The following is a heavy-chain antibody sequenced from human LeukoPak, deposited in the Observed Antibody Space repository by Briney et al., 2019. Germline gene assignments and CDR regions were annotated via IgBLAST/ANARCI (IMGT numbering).Heavy chain of an antibody. J-gene: IGHJ4*02. CDR2: IDPHSGGT. D-gene: IGHD2-2*01. CDR3: ARAPGPYTTSLFHY. Sequence: ASVKVSYKTSGYSSIDYHIHWMRQAPGQGPEWMGRIDPHSGGTHYEQKFQVRVTLTRDTSISTVYMELSGLRSDDTAVYYCARAPGPYTTSLFHYWGQGTLVTVSS. V-gene: IGHV1-2*02. CDR1: GYSSIDYH.